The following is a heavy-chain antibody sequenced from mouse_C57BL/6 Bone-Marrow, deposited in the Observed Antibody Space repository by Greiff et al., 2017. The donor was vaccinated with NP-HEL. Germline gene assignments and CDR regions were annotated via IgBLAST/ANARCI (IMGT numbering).Heavy chain of an antibody. V-gene: IGHV1-63*01. CDR1: GYTFTNYW. CDR3: ARSNWDEDYAMDY. CDR2: IYPGGGYT. D-gene: IGHD4-1*01. Sequence: QVQLQQSGAELVRPGTSVKMSCKASGYTFTNYWIGWAKQRPGHGLEWIGDIYPGGGYTNYNEKFKGQATLTADKSSSTAYMQFSSLTSEDSAIYYCARSNWDEDYAMDYWGQGTSVTVSS. J-gene: IGHJ4*01.